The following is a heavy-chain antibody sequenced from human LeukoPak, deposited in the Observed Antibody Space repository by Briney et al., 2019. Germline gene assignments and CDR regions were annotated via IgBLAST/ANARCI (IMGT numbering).Heavy chain of an antibody. V-gene: IGHV3-23*01. Sequence: PGGSLRLSCAASGFTFSSYAMHWVRQAPGKGLEWVSAISGSGGSTYYADSVKGRFTISRDNSKNTLYLQMNGLRTEDTAVYYCVRSGGSSWRGNYVFDVWGQGTMVTVSS. CDR2: ISGSGGST. J-gene: IGHJ3*01. D-gene: IGHD3-16*01. CDR3: VRSGGSSWRGNYVFDV. CDR1: GFTFSSYA.